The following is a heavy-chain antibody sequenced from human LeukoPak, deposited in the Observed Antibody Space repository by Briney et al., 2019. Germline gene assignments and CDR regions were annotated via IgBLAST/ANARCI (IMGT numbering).Heavy chain of an antibody. CDR1: GDSISSYY. D-gene: IGHD6-19*01. V-gene: IGHV4-59*01. CDR3: AGEISSSGWYHPFVY. CDR2: IYYSGTT. Sequence: SETLSLTCTVSGDSISSYYWSWIRQPPGKGLEWIGYIYYSGTTNYNPSLKSRVTISLDTSKNQFSLKLSSVTAADTALYYCAGEISSSGWYHPFVYWGQGTLVTVSS. J-gene: IGHJ4*02.